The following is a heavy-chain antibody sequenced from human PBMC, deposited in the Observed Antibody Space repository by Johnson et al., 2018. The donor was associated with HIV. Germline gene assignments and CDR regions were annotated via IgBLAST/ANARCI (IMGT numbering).Heavy chain of an antibody. CDR1: GFTFDDYA. CDR2: ISGSGTTT. CDR3: AREGVPAAFDI. V-gene: IGHV3-23*04. Sequence: VQLVESGGGLVQPGRSLRLSCAASGFTFDDYAMHWVRQAPGKGLEWVSGISGSGTTTYYGDSVKGRFTTSRNNSKNTIYLQMNSLRAEDTAVYYCAREGVPAAFDIWGQGTMVTVSS. D-gene: IGHD3-10*01. J-gene: IGHJ3*02.